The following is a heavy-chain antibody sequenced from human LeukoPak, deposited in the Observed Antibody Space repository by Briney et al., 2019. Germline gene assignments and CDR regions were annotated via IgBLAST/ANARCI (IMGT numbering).Heavy chain of an antibody. J-gene: IGHJ4*02. Sequence: PSETLSLTCTVSGGPIRDFYWSWIRLPPGRGLEWIGYTYYSGSTSYNPSLESRVTISVDTSKNQFSLKLSSVTAADTAVYYCARLGGDSGYFDYWGQGTLVTVSS. CDR1: GGPIRDFY. D-gene: IGHD3-16*01. V-gene: IGHV4-59*08. CDR3: ARLGGDSGYFDY. CDR2: TYYSGST.